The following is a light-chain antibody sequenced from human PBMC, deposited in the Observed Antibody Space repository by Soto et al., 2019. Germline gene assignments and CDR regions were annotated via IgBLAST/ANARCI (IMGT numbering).Light chain of an antibody. CDR3: QQYYSTPVT. CDR1: QSVLSSSDNKNY. CDR2: CAS. V-gene: IGKV4-1*01. Sequence: DIVMTQSPDSLAVSLGERATINCKSSQSVLSSSDNKNYLAWYQQKPGQPPKLLIYCASTRGSGVPDRFSGSGSGTDFTLTISSLQAEDVAVYYCQQYYSTPVTFGGGTKVESK. J-gene: IGKJ4*01.